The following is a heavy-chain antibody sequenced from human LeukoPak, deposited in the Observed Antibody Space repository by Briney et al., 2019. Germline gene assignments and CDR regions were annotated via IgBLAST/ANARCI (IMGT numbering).Heavy chain of an antibody. D-gene: IGHD3-16*01. Sequence: GGSLRLSCAASGFTFSAYSMNWVRQAPGEGLEWVSYISPSSTTIYHADSVKGRFTISRDNAKNSLYLQMNSLRAEDTAVYYCARRRSSYDYYYYMDVWGKGTTVTVSS. CDR2: ISPSSTTI. V-gene: IGHV3-48*01. CDR3: ARRRSSYDYYYYMDV. J-gene: IGHJ6*03. CDR1: GFTFSAYS.